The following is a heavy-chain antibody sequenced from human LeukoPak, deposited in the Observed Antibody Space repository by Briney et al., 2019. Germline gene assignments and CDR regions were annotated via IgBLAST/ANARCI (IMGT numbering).Heavy chain of an antibody. CDR2: IYTSGST. Sequence: KPSETLSLTCTVSGGSISSYYWSWIRQPPGKGLEWIGYIYTSGSTNYNPSLKSRVTISVDTSKNQFSLKLSSVTAADTAVYYCARRGSYYYYYMDVWGKGTTVTASS. J-gene: IGHJ6*03. CDR3: ARRGSYYYYYMDV. V-gene: IGHV4-4*09. CDR1: GGSISSYY. D-gene: IGHD3-10*01.